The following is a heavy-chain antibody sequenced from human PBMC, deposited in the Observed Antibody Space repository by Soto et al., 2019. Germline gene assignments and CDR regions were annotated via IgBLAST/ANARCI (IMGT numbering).Heavy chain of an antibody. CDR3: ARGDATKIVVTTYYAMDV. CDR2: IIPVFGTA. Sequence: QVQLVQSGAEVKKPGSSVKVSCKASGGSLSNYGISWVRQAPGQGLEWIGGIIPVFGTANYAQQFQGRVTITADESTNIVYFDVTSLRSEDTAVYYCARGDATKIVVTTYYAMDVWGQGTTVTVSS. D-gene: IGHD4-17*01. V-gene: IGHV1-69*12. CDR1: GGSLSNYG. J-gene: IGHJ6*02.